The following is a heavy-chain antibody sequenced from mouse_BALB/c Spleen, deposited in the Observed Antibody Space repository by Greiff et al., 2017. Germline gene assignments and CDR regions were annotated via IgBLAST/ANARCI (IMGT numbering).Heavy chain of an antibody. D-gene: IGHD2-4*01. CDR3: TRGWADYDVYYAMDY. J-gene: IGHJ4*01. V-gene: IGHV5-6-4*01. Sequence: EVMLVESGGGLVKPGGSLKLSCAASGFTFSSYTMSWVRQTPEKRLEWVATISSGGSYTYYPDSVKGRFTISRDNAKNTLYLQMSSLKSEDTAMYYCTRGWADYDVYYAMDYWGQGTSVTVSS. CDR2: ISSGGSYT. CDR1: GFTFSSYT.